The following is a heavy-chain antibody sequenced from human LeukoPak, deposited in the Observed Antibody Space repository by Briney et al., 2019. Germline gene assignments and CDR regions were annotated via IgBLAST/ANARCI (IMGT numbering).Heavy chain of an antibody. CDR2: ISYDGSNK. V-gene: IGHV3-30*03. D-gene: IGHD1-26*01. CDR3: ARGSGSAY. J-gene: IGHJ4*02. CDR1: GFTFSSYS. Sequence: PGGSLGLSCAASGFTFSSYSMNWVRQAPGKGLEWVAVISYDGSNKYYADSVKGRFTISRDNSKNTLYLQMNSLRAEDTAVYYCARGSGSAYWGQGTLVTVSS.